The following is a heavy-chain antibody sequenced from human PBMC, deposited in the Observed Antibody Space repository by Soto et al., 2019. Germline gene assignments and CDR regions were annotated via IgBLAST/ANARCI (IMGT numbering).Heavy chain of an antibody. J-gene: IGHJ4*02. CDR2: ISPYTGNT. CDR1: GYTFTSRG. V-gene: IGHV1-18*04. D-gene: IGHD6-13*01. Sequence: ASVKVSCKASGYTFTSRGISWVRQAPGQGLEWMGWISPYTGNTNYAQNLQGRVTMTTDTSTNTAYMELRSLRSDDTAVYYCARDRTAAGTVDYWGQGTLVTVSS. CDR3: ARDRTAAGTVDY.